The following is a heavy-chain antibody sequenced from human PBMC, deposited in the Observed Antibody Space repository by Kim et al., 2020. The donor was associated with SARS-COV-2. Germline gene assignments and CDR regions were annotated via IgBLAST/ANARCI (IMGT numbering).Heavy chain of an antibody. J-gene: IGHJ4*02. CDR1: GFTFSEYA. Sequence: GGSLRLSCSGSGFTFSEYAIHWVRRAPGKGLEYVSATTRSGDGSFYADSVEGRFTVSRDNSKNTLYLQMNRLRAEDTSVYYCVKYGRSYGAVLWGQGTLVTVSS. D-gene: IGHD5-18*01. V-gene: IGHV3-64D*06. CDR3: VKYGRSYGAVL. CDR2: TTRSGDGS.